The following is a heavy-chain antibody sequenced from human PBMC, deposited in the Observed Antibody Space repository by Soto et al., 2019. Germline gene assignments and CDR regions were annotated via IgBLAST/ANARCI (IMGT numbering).Heavy chain of an antibody. CDR2: INPNSGGT. V-gene: IGHV1-2*02. D-gene: IGHD3-3*01. CDR3: ARENYDFWSGNDY. CDR1: GYTFTAYY. J-gene: IGHJ4*02. Sequence: SVXVACQDSGYTFTAYYMHWVRQSPGQGLEWMGWINPNSGGTNYAQKFQGRVTMTRDTSISTAYMELSRLRSDDTAVYYCARENYDFWSGNDYWGQGTLVTVSS.